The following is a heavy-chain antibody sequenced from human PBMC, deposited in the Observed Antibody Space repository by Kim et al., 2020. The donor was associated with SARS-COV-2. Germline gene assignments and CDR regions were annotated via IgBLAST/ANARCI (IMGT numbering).Heavy chain of an antibody. D-gene: IGHD3-9*01. Sequence: LHSRVTISVATSKNQFSLKLSSVTAADTAVYYCARLFALDILTGYYYFDYWGQGTLVTVSS. CDR3: ARLFALDILTGYYYFDY. J-gene: IGHJ4*02. V-gene: IGHV4-39*01.